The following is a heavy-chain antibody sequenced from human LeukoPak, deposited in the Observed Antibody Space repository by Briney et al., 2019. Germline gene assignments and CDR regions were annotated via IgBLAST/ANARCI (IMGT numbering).Heavy chain of an antibody. J-gene: IGHJ3*02. V-gene: IGHV1-69*13. CDR1: GGTFSSYA. D-gene: IGHD3-22*01. CDR3: ARDQALNYYDSSGLGAFDI. Sequence: GASVKVSCKASGGTFSSYAISWVRQASGQGLEWMGGIIPIFGTANYAQKFQGRVTITADESTSTAYMELSSLRSEDTAVYYCARDQALNYYDSSGLGAFDIWGQGTMVTVSS. CDR2: IIPIFGTA.